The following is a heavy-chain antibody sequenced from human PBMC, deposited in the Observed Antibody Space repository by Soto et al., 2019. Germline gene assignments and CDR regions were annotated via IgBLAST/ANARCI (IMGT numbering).Heavy chain of an antibody. J-gene: IGHJ4*02. V-gene: IGHV3-9*01. CDR3: AKVGPGYYDSSGYYGSFDY. Sequence: EVQLVESGGGLVQPGRSLRLSCAASGFTFDDYAMHWVRQAPGKGLEWVSGISWNSGSIGYADSVKGRFTISRDNAKNSLYLQMNSLRAEDTALYYCAKVGPGYYDSSGYYGSFDYWGQGTLVTVSS. CDR2: ISWNSGSI. CDR1: GFTFDDYA. D-gene: IGHD3-22*01.